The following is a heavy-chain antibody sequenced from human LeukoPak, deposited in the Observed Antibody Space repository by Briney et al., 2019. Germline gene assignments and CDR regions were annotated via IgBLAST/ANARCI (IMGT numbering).Heavy chain of an antibody. Sequence: SVKVSCKASGYTFTSYGISWVRQAPGQGLEWMGGIIPIFGTANYAQKFQGRVTITADESTSTAYMELSSLRSEDTAVYYCARDAIAVAANYYYYYGMDVWGQGTTVTVSS. CDR1: GYTFTSYG. J-gene: IGHJ6*02. CDR3: ARDAIAVAANYYYYYGMDV. CDR2: IIPIFGTA. D-gene: IGHD6-19*01. V-gene: IGHV1-69*13.